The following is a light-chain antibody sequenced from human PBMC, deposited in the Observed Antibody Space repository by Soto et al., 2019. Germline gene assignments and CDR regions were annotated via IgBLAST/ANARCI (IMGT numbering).Light chain of an antibody. CDR1: SSDVGSYNL. V-gene: IGLV2-23*01. Sequence: QSALTQPASVSGSPGQSITISCTGTSSDVGSYNLVSWYQQHPGKAPKLMIYEGSKRPSGVSNRFSGSKSGNTASLTISGLQSEDEADYYCCSYAGISSLVFGGGTQLTVL. J-gene: IGLJ3*02. CDR3: CSYAGISSLV. CDR2: EGS.